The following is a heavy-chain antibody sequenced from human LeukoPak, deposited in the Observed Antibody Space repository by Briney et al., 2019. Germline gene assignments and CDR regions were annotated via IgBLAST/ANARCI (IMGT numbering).Heavy chain of an antibody. CDR1: GFTFSSYA. Sequence: GGSLRLSCAASGFTFSSYAMHWVRQAPGKGLEWVAVISYDGSNKYYADSVKGRFTISRDNSKNTLYLQMNSLRAEDTAVYYCATPPPFQYSSSFFDYWGQGTLVTVSS. CDR3: ATPPPFQYSSSFFDY. CDR2: ISYDGSNK. D-gene: IGHD6-6*01. J-gene: IGHJ4*02. V-gene: IGHV3-30*01.